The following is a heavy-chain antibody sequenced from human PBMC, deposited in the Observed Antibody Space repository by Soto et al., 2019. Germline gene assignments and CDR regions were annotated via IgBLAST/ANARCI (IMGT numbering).Heavy chain of an antibody. J-gene: IGHJ2*01. Sequence: EVQLLDSGGGLVQPGGSLRLSCAASGFTFSGYALTWVRQAPGKGLEWVSAISGGGDATFYAESVKGRFTISRDNSKTPVYLQMNLVRAQDTAVYYCARKVWRSTGRINLWYFGLWGRGTLVTVSS. CDR1: GFTFSGYA. CDR2: ISGGGDAT. D-gene: IGHD3-16*01. CDR3: ARKVWRSTGRINLWYFGL. V-gene: IGHV3-23*01.